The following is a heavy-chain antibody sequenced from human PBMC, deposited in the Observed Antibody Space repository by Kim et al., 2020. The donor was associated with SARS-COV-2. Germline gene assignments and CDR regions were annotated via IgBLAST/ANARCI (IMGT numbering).Heavy chain of an antibody. Sequence: SVKVSCKASGGTFSSYAISWVRQAPGQGLEWMGGIIPIFGTANYAQKFQGRVTITADESTSTAYMELSSLRSEDTAVYYCARTYYYGSGSYYYFDYWGQGTLVTVSS. CDR1: GGTFSSYA. D-gene: IGHD3-10*01. V-gene: IGHV1-69*13. CDR2: IIPIFGTA. J-gene: IGHJ4*02. CDR3: ARTYYYGSGSYYYFDY.